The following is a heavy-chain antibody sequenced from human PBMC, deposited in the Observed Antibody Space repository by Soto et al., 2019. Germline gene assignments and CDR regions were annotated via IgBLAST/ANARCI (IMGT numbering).Heavy chain of an antibody. CDR1: GGTFSSYA. CDR3: ARGTNWNPLVYYFDY. D-gene: IGHD1-1*01. CDR2: IIPIFGTA. Sequence: QVQLVQSGAEVKKPGSSVTVSCKASGGTFSSYAISWVRQAPGQGLEWMGGIIPIFGTANYAQKFQGRVTITADESTSTAYMELSSLRSEDTAVHYCARGTNWNPLVYYFDYWGQGTLVTVSS. V-gene: IGHV1-69*01. J-gene: IGHJ4*02.